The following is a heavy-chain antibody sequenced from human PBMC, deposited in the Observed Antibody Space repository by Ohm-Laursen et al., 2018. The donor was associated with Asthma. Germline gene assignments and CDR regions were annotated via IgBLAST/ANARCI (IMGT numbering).Heavy chain of an antibody. V-gene: IGHV3-21*01. J-gene: IGHJ6*02. CDR3: ARDQQQLDYYYYYGMDV. D-gene: IGHD6-13*01. Sequence: SLRLSCTASGFTFSSYSMNWVRQAPGKGLEWVSSISSSSSYIYYADSVKGRFTISRDNAKNSLYLQMNSLRAEDTAVYYCARDQQQLDYYYYYGMDVWGQGTTVTVSS. CDR1: GFTFSSYS. CDR2: ISSSSSYI.